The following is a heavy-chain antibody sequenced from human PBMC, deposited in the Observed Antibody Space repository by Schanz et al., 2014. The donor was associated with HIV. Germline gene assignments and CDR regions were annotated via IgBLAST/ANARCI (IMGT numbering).Heavy chain of an antibody. CDR1: GFIFSRSG. Sequence: VHLLESGGGLVQPGGSLRLSCAASGFIFSRSGMHWVRQAPGKGLEWVAVIWYDGSNKYYADSVKGRFTISRDNSENTLDLQMTSLRAEDTAVYYCARGSGPYYYYYGMDVWGQGTTVTVSS. CDR3: ARGSGPYYYYYGMDV. CDR2: IWYDGSNK. V-gene: IGHV3-33*01. D-gene: IGHD3-10*01. J-gene: IGHJ6*02.